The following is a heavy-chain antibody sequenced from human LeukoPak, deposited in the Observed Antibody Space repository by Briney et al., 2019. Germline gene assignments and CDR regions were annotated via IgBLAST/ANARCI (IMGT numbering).Heavy chain of an antibody. D-gene: IGHD3-10*02. CDR3: AELGITMIGGV. V-gene: IGHV3-48*03. CDR1: GFTFSSYE. CDR2: ISSSGSTI. Sequence: GGSLRLSCAASGFTFSSYEMNWVRQAPGKGLEWVSYISSSGSTIYYADPVKGRFTISRDNAKTSLYLQMNSLRAEDTAVYYCAELGITMIGGVWGKGTTVTMSS. J-gene: IGHJ6*04.